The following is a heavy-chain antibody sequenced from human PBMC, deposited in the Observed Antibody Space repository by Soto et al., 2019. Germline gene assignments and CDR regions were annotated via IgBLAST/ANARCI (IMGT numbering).Heavy chain of an antibody. CDR1: GFTFSSYG. Sequence: GGYLRLSCAASGFTFSSYGLHCVRQAPGKGLEWCAVRWYDGSNKYYADSVKGRFTISRDNSKNTLYLQMNSLRAEDTAVYYCARDRPIYSGGDVFDFWGQGTLVTGSS. V-gene: IGHV3-33*01. CDR3: ARDRPIYSGGDVFDF. CDR2: RWYDGSNK. J-gene: IGHJ4*02. D-gene: IGHD6-19*01.